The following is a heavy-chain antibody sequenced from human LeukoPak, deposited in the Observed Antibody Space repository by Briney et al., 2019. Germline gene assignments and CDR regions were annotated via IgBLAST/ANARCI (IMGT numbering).Heavy chain of an antibody. J-gene: IGHJ4*02. D-gene: IGHD3-9*01. CDR3: ARGYFKSPLPPDY. CDR1: GYIFTSHD. CDR2: MNPNSGNT. V-gene: IGHV1-8*03. Sequence: ASVKVSCKASGYIFTSHDINWVRQATGQGLEWMGWMNPNSGNTGYAQKFQGRVSITRNTSISTAYLELSSLRSEDTAVYYCARGYFKSPLPPDYWGQGTLVTVSS.